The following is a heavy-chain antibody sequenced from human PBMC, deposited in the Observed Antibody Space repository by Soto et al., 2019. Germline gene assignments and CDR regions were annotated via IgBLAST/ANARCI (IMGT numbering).Heavy chain of an antibody. Sequence: SETLSLTCTVSGGSISSYYWTWIRQPPGKELEWIGNIKYSGSTSFNPSLKSRVTISVDTSKNQFFLKLSTVTAADTAVYYCARDQNGWFNWGQETQVTASS. D-gene: IGHD2-15*01. V-gene: IGHV4-59*01. CDR1: GGSISSYY. CDR3: ARDQNGWFN. CDR2: IKYSGST. J-gene: IGHJ4*02.